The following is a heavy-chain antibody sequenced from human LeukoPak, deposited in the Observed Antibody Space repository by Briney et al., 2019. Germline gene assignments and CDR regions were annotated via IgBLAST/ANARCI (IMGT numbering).Heavy chain of an antibody. V-gene: IGHV3-11*04. D-gene: IGHD4-11*01. CDR3: ARSWASNYGDY. CDR2: ISHSGSTT. CDR1: GFTFSDYY. J-gene: IGHJ4*02. Sequence: GGSLRLSCAASGFTFSDYYMSWIRQAPEEGLEWVSYISHSGSTTYHADSVKGRFTISRDNAKNSLYLQMNSLRAEDTAVYYCARSWASNYGDYWGQGTLVTVSS.